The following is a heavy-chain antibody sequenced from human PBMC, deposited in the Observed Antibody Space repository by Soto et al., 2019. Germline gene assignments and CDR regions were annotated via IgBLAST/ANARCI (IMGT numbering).Heavy chain of an antibody. Sequence: GGSLRLSCAASGFTVSSNYMSWVRQAPGKGLEWVSVIYSGGSTYYADSVKGRFTISRHNSKNTLYLQMNSLRAEDTAVYYCARDPFGELFDGMDVWGQGTTVTVSS. V-gene: IGHV3-53*04. CDR3: ARDPFGELFDGMDV. J-gene: IGHJ6*02. CDR1: GFTVSSNY. D-gene: IGHD3-10*01. CDR2: IYSGGST.